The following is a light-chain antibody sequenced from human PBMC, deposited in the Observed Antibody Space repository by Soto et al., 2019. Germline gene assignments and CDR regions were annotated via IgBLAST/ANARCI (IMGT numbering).Light chain of an antibody. Sequence: QSALTQPPSASGSPGQSVTVSCTGTSSDVGAYNYVSWYQQHPGKAPKLMIYEVSKRPSGVPDRFSGSKSGSTASLTVSGLQAEDEADYYCSSYAGSNNHVVFGGGTKVTV. V-gene: IGLV2-8*01. CDR2: EVS. J-gene: IGLJ2*01. CDR1: SSDVGAYNY. CDR3: SSYAGSNNHVV.